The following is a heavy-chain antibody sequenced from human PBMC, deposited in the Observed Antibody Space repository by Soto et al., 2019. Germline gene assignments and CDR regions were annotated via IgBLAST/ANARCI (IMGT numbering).Heavy chain of an antibody. CDR2: IYYSGST. Sequence: SETLSLTCTVSGGSISSYYWSWIRQPPGKGLEWIGYIYYSGSTNYNPSLKSRVTISVDTSKNQFSLKLSSVTAADTAVYYCARLLYYYDSSGQWSTLDYWGQGTLVTVSS. V-gene: IGHV4-59*08. D-gene: IGHD3-22*01. CDR3: ARLLYYYDSSGQWSTLDY. J-gene: IGHJ4*02. CDR1: GGSISSYY.